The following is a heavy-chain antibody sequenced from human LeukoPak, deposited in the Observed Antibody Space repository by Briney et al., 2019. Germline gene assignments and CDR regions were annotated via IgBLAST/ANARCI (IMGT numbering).Heavy chain of an antibody. V-gene: IGHV3-7*01. J-gene: IGHJ6*02. CDR1: GFTFSNYW. Sequence: EGSLRLSCTASGFTFSNYWMSWVRQAPGKGLEWVANIKQDGSEKYYVDSVKGRFTISRDNAKNSLYLQMNSLRAEDTAVYYCARGPPLYCSGGSCPLTYGMDVWGQGTTVTVSS. CDR3: ARGPPLYCSGGSCPLTYGMDV. D-gene: IGHD2-15*01. CDR2: IKQDGSEK.